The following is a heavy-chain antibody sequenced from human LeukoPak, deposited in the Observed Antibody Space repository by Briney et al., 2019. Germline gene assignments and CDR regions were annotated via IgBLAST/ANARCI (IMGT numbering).Heavy chain of an antibody. CDR3: ARDRGREPLRFDY. D-gene: IGHD1-26*01. V-gene: IGHV1-46*01. J-gene: IGHJ4*02. CDR1: GYSFTSYY. CDR2: IIPSGGDT. Sequence: ASVKVSCKASGYSFTSYYMHWVRQAPGQGLEWMGMIIPSGGDTSYAQKFQGRITVTRDTSTSTVYMELSSLRSEDTAVYYCARDRGREPLRFDYWGQGTLVTVSS.